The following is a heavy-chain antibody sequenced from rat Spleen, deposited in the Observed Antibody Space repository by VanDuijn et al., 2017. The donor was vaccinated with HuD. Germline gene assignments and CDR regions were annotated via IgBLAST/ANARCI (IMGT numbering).Heavy chain of an antibody. V-gene: IGHV5-29*01. CDR1: GFTFSDYG. J-gene: IGHJ2*01. Sequence: EVQLVESDGGLVQPGKSLKLSCAASGFTFSDYGVAWVRQAPTKGLEWVATISYGDSSGHSSTYYRDSVKGRFTISRDNAKTTLSLQMDSLRSEDTATYYCARRHYGYTDYFDYWGQGVMVTVSS. CDR2: ISYGDSSGHSST. CDR3: ARRHYGYTDYFDY. D-gene: IGHD1-9*01.